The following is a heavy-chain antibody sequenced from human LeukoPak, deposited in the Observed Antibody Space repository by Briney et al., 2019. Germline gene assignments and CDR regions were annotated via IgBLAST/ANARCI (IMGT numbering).Heavy chain of an antibody. V-gene: IGHV4-38-2*02. J-gene: IGHJ4*02. Sequence: KPSETLSLTCTVSGYSITSGYNWAWIRQPPGRVLEWIGSTYHSGSAYYNPSLKSRVTISVDTSKNQFSLKLSSVTAADTAVYYCVRYCSSTSCYTSAVDYWGQGTLVTVSS. CDR1: GYSITSGYN. D-gene: IGHD2-2*02. CDR3: VRYCSSTSCYTSAVDY. CDR2: TYHSGSA.